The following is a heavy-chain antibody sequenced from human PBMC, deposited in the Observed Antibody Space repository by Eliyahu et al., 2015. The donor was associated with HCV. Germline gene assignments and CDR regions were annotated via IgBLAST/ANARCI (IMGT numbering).Heavy chain of an antibody. D-gene: IGHD1-26*01. CDR1: GFTFSSYG. Sequence: QVQLVESGGGVVQPGRSLRLSCAASGFTFSSYGMHWVRQAPGKGLEWVAVIWYDGSNKYYADSVKGRFTISRDNSKNTLYLQMNSLRAEDTAVYYCARDTGRVAVGATDYWGQGTLVTVSS. V-gene: IGHV3-33*01. CDR3: ARDTGRVAVGATDY. CDR2: IWYDGSNK. J-gene: IGHJ4*02.